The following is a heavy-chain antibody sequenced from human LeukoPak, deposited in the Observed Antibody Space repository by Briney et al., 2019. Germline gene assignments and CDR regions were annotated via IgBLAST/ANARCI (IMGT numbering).Heavy chain of an antibody. CDR2: ISAYNGKT. D-gene: IGHD3-22*01. CDR1: GYTFTSYG. J-gene: IGHJ4*02. Sequence: ASVKVSCKASGYTFTSYGISWVRQAPGQGLEWMGCISAYNGKTNYAQKLQGSVTMTTDTSTRTVHMELRSLRSDDTDVYYCARLHYYDSSGYWFDYWGQGTLVTVSS. V-gene: IGHV1-18*01. CDR3: ARLHYYDSSGYWFDY.